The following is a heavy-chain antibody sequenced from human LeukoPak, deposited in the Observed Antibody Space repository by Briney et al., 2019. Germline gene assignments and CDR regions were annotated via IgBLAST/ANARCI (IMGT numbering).Heavy chain of an antibody. CDR1: GFTFASYS. CDR2: ISGDSTYI. CDR3: ARVSGRLERQGDLDY. J-gene: IGHJ4*02. V-gene: IGHV3-21*01. Sequence: GGSLRLSCAASGFTFASYSMNWVREAPGKGLEWVSSISGDSTYIYNAGSVKGRFTISRDNAQASLYLQMISLRADDTAVYYCARVSGRLERQGDLDYWGQGTLVIVSS. D-gene: IGHD1-1*01.